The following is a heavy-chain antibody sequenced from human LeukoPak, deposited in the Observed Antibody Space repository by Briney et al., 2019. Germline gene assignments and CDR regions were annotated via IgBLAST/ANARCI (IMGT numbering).Heavy chain of an antibody. CDR3: ARDRTLAYDILTGYQDY. J-gene: IGHJ4*02. Sequence: PGGSLRLSCAASGFTFSSYAMSWVRQAPGKGLEWVSAISGSGGSTYYADSVKGRFTISRDNSKNTLYLQMNSLRAEDTAVYYCARDRTLAYDILTGYQDYWGQGTLVTVSS. CDR2: ISGSGGST. D-gene: IGHD3-9*01. V-gene: IGHV3-23*01. CDR1: GFTFSSYA.